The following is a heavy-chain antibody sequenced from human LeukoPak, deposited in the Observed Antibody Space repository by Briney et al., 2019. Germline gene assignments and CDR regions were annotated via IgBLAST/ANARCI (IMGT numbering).Heavy chain of an antibody. CDR1: GGSISSGSYY. J-gene: IGHJ6*03. CDR2: IYTSGST. V-gene: IGHV4-61*02. Sequence: PSQTLSLTCTVSGGSISSGSYYWSWIRQPAGKGLEWIGRIYTSGSTNYNPSLKSRVTISVDTSKNQFSLKLSSVTAADTAVYYCARGWNYYYMDVWGKGTTVTIS. D-gene: IGHD5-24*01. CDR3: ARGWNYYYMDV.